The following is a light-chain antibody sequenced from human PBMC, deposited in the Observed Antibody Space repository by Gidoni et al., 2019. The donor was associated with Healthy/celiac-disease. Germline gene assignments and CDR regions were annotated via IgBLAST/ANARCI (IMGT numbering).Light chain of an antibody. CDR1: QSVSSY. J-gene: IGKJ4*01. Sequence: DIVLTHSPATLSLSPGERATLSCRASQSVSSYLAWYQQKPGQAPRLLIYDASNRATGIPARFSGSGSGTDFTLTSSSLEPEDFAVYYCQQRSNWPPLTFGGXTKVEIK. CDR3: QQRSNWPPLT. CDR2: DAS. V-gene: IGKV3-11*01.